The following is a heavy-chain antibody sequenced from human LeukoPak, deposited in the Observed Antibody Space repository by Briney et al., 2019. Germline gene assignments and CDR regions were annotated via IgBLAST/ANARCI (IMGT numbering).Heavy chain of an antibody. CDR3: AGDYYDSSGYSY. J-gene: IGHJ4*02. Sequence: GGSLRLSCAASGFTFSSYAMSWVRQAPGKGLEWVSAISGSGGSTYYADSVKGRFTISRDNSKNTLSLQMNSLRAEDTAVYYCAGDYYDSSGYSYWGQGTLVTVSS. D-gene: IGHD3-22*01. CDR1: GFTFSSYA. CDR2: ISGSGGST. V-gene: IGHV3-23*01.